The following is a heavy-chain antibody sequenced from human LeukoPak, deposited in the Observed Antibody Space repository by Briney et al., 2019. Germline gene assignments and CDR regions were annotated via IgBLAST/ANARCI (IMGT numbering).Heavy chain of an antibody. CDR3: ARVDYGDYAVFDY. CDR2: IYYSGST. J-gene: IGHJ4*02. V-gene: IGHV4-59*01. D-gene: IGHD4-17*01. CDR1: GGSISSYY. Sequence: SETLSLTCTVSGGSISSYYWSWIRRPPGKGLEWIGYIYYSGSTNYNPSLKSRVTISVDTSKNQFSLKLSSVTAADTAVYYCARVDYGDYAVFDYWGQGTLVTVSS.